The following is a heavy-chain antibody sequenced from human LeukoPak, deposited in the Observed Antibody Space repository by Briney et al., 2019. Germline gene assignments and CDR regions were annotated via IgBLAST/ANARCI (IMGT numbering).Heavy chain of an antibody. D-gene: IGHD3-16*01. CDR3: ARLYAGAYTRLDP. J-gene: IGHJ5*02. CDR1: GGSISGFH. Sequence: TSETLSLTCTVSGGSISGFHWSWIRQPPGKGLEYIGDVFYSVGTNYNSSLKSRLTISVDTSRNQFSLKLTSVTAADTAVYYCARLYAGAYTRLDPWGQGTLVAVSS. CDR2: VFYSVGT. V-gene: IGHV4-59*08.